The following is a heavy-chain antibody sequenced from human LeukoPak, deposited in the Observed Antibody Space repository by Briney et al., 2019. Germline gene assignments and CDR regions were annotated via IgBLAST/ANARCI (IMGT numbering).Heavy chain of an antibody. D-gene: IGHD3-22*01. J-gene: IGHJ3*02. V-gene: IGHV3-48*04. CDR3: ARDKYYYDSSGYYAFDI. CDR2: ITRSSSTR. Sequence: PGGSLRLSCAASGSTFSSYTMNWVRQAPGKGLEWVSFITRSSSTRHYIDSVKGRFTISRDNAKNSLYLQMNSLRAEDTAVYYCARDKYYYDSSGYYAFDIWGQGTMVTVSS. CDR1: GSTFSSYT.